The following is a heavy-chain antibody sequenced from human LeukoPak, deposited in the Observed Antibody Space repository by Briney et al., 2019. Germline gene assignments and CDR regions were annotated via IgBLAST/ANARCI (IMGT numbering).Heavy chain of an antibody. CDR1: GYTFTSYD. CDR3: ARTYYDFWSGYYPGDY. D-gene: IGHD3-3*01. V-gene: IGHV1-8*01. Sequence: GASVKVSCKASGYTFTSYDINWVRQATGQGLEWMGWMNPNSGNTGYAQKFQGGVTMTRNTSISTAYMELSSLRSEDTAVYYCARTYYDFWSGYYPGDYWGQGTLVTVSS. CDR2: MNPNSGNT. J-gene: IGHJ4*02.